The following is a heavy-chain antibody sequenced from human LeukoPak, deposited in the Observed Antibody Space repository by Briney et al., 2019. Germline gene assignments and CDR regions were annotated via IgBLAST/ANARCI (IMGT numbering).Heavy chain of an antibody. CDR2: ISGSGGST. V-gene: IGHV3-23*01. Sequence: GGSLRLSCAASGFTFSSYAMSWVRQAPGKGLEWVSAISGSGGSTYYADSVKGRFTIPRDNSKNTLYLQMNSLRAEDTAVYYCAKDNGAYCGGDCYLGDAFDIWGQGTMVTVSS. CDR3: AKDNGAYCGGDCYLGDAFDI. J-gene: IGHJ3*02. CDR1: GFTFSSYA. D-gene: IGHD2-21*02.